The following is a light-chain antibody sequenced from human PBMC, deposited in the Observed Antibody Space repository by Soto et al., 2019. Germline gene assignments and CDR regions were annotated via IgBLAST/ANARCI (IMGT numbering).Light chain of an antibody. CDR3: LQYASPLYT. Sequence: ESVLTQSPGTLSLSPGERATLSCRASQSLSSSFLAWYQKKPGLAPRLLLYGASNRATGTPDRFSGSGSGTDFTLSISRLEPEDFAVYFCLQYASPLYTFGQGTKLEIK. V-gene: IGKV3-20*01. J-gene: IGKJ2*01. CDR1: QSLSSSF. CDR2: GAS.